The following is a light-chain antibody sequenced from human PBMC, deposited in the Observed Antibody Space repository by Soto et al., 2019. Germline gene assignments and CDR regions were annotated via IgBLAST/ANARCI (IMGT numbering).Light chain of an antibody. CDR2: GAS. CDR3: QQYSIWPHT. CDR1: QSVSSS. J-gene: IGKJ2*01. Sequence: EIVMTQSPAPLSVSPGERVTLSCRASQSVSSSLAWYQQKPGQAPRLLIYGASTRATGIPARFSGSGSGSGSGTEFTLTISSLQSEDFAVYYCQQYSIWPHTFGQGTKLEIK. V-gene: IGKV3-15*01.